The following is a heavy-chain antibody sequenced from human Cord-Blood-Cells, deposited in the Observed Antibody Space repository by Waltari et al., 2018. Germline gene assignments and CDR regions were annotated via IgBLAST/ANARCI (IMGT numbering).Heavy chain of an antibody. V-gene: IGHV4-34*01. D-gene: IGHD3-3*01. CDR2: INHSGSA. Sequence: QVQLQQWGAGLLKPSETLSLTCAVYGWSFSGYFWSWISQPPGKGLEWIGEINHSGSANYNPSLKSRVTISVDTSKNQFSLKLSSVTAADTAVYYCARARGRTYYDFWSGWGQGTTVTVSS. J-gene: IGHJ6*02. CDR3: ARARGRTYYDFWSG. CDR1: GWSFSGYF.